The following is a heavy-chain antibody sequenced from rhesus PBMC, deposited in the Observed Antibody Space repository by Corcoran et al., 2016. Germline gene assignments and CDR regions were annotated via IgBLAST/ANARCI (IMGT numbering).Heavy chain of an antibody. CDR1: GFTFGRYG. CDR3: ARDLRGYSEDY. D-gene: IGHD5-42*01. J-gene: IGHJ4*01. V-gene: IGHV3-54*02. Sequence: EVRLVESGGGLVRPGGSLRLSCAASGFTFGRYGIHWVRQAPWKGLGGVVVISDDGSKKEDADFGKEQYTISRENSKTRVDRQSINLKLEDTAVYDCARDLRGYSEDYWVQGVLVTVSS. CDR2: ISDDGSKK.